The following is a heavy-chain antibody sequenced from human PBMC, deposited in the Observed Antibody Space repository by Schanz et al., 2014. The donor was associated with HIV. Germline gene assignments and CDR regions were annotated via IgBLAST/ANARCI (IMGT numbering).Heavy chain of an antibody. CDR2: ISYDGSNK. Sequence: VQLVESGGGVVQPGRSLRLSCAASGFTFSSYAMHWVRQAAGKGLEWVAVISYDGSNKNYADSVKGRFTISRDNSKNTLYLQMNSLRAEDTAVYYCARDVSHDSSGHNSDYYYGMAVWGQGTTVTVSS. D-gene: IGHD3-22*01. J-gene: IGHJ6*02. CDR1: GFTFSSYA. V-gene: IGHV3-30-3*01. CDR3: ARDVSHDSSGHNSDYYYGMAV.